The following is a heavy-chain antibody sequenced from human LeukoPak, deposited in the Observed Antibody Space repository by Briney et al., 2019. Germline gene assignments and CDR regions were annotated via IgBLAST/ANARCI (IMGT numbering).Heavy chain of an antibody. Sequence: PSETLSLTCAVSGGSISSNNWWSWVRQPPGKGLEWIGEIYHSGSTNYNPSLKSRVTISVDKSKNQISLKVTSVTAADTAVYYCARGLSLNPGYYFYGMDVWGQGTAVTVSS. J-gene: IGHJ6*01. CDR1: GGSISSNNW. CDR2: IYHSGST. V-gene: IGHV4-4*02. CDR3: ARGLSLNPGYYFYGMDV.